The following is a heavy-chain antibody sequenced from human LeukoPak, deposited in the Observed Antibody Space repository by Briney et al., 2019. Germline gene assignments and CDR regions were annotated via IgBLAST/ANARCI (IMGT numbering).Heavy chain of an antibody. Sequence: VGSLRLSCAASGFTFSSYGMSWVRQAPGKGLEWVSAISGSGGSTYYADSVKGRFTISRDNSKNTLYLQMNSLRAEDTAVYYCAKSAHSSGWYLDYWGQGTLVTVSS. CDR2: ISGSGGST. D-gene: IGHD6-19*01. V-gene: IGHV3-23*01. CDR1: GFTFSSYG. J-gene: IGHJ4*02. CDR3: AKSAHSSGWYLDY.